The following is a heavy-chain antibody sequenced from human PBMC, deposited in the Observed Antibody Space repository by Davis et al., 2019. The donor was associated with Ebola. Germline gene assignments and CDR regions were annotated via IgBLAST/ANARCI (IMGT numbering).Heavy chain of an antibody. Sequence: ASVKVSCKASGYTFTSYAMHWVRQAPGQRLEWMGWINAGNGNTKYSQKFQGRVTITRDTSASTAYMELSSLRSEDTAVYYCARGLWVVVPAAMSVPYGMDVWGQGTTVTVSS. CDR3: ARGLWVVVPAAMSVPYGMDV. CDR2: INAGNGNT. CDR1: GYTFTSYA. J-gene: IGHJ6*02. V-gene: IGHV1-3*01. D-gene: IGHD2-2*01.